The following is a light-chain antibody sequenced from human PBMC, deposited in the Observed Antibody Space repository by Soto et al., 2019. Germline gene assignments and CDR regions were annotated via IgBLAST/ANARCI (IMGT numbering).Light chain of an antibody. Sequence: EIVLTQSPGTLSVSPGERVTLSCRASQSVNSNYLAWYQQRPGQAPMLHIFGASYSATGITDRSSGSGSGTDFTLTVSRLEPEDFAVYSCQQYSSSPPEFTFGPGTIVVSK. CDR3: QQYSSSPPEFT. J-gene: IGKJ3*01. V-gene: IGKV3-20*01. CDR2: GAS. CDR1: QSVNSNY.